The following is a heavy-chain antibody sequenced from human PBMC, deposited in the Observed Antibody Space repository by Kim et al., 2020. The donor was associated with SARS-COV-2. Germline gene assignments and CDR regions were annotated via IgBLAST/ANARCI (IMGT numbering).Heavy chain of an antibody. Sequence: SETLSLTCAVYGGSFSGYYWSWIRQPPGKGLEWIGEINHSGSTNYNPSLKSRVTISVDTSKNQFSLKLSSVTAADTAVYYCARTAGMRYYDYVWGSYRSYYYFDYWGQGTLVTVSS. D-gene: IGHD3-16*02. CDR1: GGSFSGYY. V-gene: IGHV4-34*01. CDR3: ARTAGMRYYDYVWGSYRSYYYFDY. CDR2: INHSGST. J-gene: IGHJ4*02.